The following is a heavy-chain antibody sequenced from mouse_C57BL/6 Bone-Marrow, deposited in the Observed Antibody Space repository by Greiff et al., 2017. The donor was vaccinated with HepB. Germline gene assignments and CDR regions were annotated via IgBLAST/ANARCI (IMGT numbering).Heavy chain of an antibody. D-gene: IGHD2-5*01. Sequence: QVQLQQPGAELVKPGASVKLSCKASGYTFTSYWMHWVKQRPGRGLEWIGRIDPNSGGTKYNEKFKSKATPTVDKPSSTAYMQLSSLTSEDSAVYYCARRRAYYSNYVWYFDVWGTGTTVTVSS. J-gene: IGHJ1*03. CDR1: GYTFTSYW. CDR3: ARRRAYYSNYVWYFDV. V-gene: IGHV1-72*01. CDR2: IDPNSGGT.